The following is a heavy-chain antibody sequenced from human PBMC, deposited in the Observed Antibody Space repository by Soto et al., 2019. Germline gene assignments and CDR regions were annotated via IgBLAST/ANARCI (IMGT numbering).Heavy chain of an antibody. D-gene: IGHD4-17*01. Sequence: QLQLQESGPGLVKPSATLSLTCTVSGGSISSSTYYWGWIRQPPGKGLEWIGMIYYSGSAYYNPSLKSRFTIPIDTSKIQFSLRLSSVTAADTAVYYCARHRVDYGDDASYYYYGMDVWGRGTTVTGSS. CDR1: GGSISSSTYY. J-gene: IGHJ6*02. CDR2: IYYSGSA. CDR3: ARHRVDYGDDASYYYYGMDV. V-gene: IGHV4-39*01.